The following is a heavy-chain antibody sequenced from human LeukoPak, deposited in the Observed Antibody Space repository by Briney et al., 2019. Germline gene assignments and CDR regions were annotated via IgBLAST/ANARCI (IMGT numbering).Heavy chain of an antibody. CDR3: ARFGPVRSSSWSYYYYYYMDV. CDR1: GYTFTSYG. D-gene: IGHD6-13*01. CDR2: ISAYNGNT. V-gene: IGHV1-18*01. Sequence: ASVKVSCKASGYTFTSYGISWVRQAPGQGLEWMGWISAYNGNTNYAQKFQGRVTITADKSTSTAYMELSSLRSEDTAVYYCARFGPVRSSSWSYYYYYYMDVWGKGTTVTVSS. J-gene: IGHJ6*03.